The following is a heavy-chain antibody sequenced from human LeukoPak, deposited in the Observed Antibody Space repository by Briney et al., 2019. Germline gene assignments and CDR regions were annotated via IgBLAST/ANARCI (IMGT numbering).Heavy chain of an antibody. D-gene: IGHD4-11*01. CDR1: GFTFSSYS. Sequence: GSLRLSCAASGFTFSSYSVNWVRQAPGKGLEWVSSISSSSSYIYYADSVKGRFTISGDNSKNTLYLQMNSLRAEDTAVYYCAKPYSNPRWNEDYWGQGTLVTVSS. CDR2: ISSSSSYI. V-gene: IGHV3-21*04. J-gene: IGHJ4*02. CDR3: AKPYSNPRWNEDY.